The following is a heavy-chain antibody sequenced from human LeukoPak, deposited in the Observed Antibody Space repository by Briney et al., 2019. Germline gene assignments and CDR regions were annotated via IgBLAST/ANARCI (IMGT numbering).Heavy chain of an antibody. V-gene: IGHV1-46*01. CDR3: ARDVGIAAAGSPGDY. CDR1: GYTFTSYY. Sequence: ASVKVSCKASGYTFTSYYMHWVRQAPGQGLGWMGIINPSGGSTSYAQKFQGRVTMTRDMSTSTVYMELSSLRSEDTAVYYCARDVGIAAAGSPGDYWGQGTLVTVSS. D-gene: IGHD6-13*01. CDR2: INPSGGST. J-gene: IGHJ4*02.